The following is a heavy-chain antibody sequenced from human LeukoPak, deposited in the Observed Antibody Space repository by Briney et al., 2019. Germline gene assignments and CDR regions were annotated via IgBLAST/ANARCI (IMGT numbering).Heavy chain of an antibody. Sequence: PSETLSLTCTVSGGSISSGSYYWSWIRQPAGKGLEWIGRIYTSGSTNYNPSLKSRVTISVDTSKNQFSLKLSSVTAADTAVYYCARSHVRPSGYYYMDVWGKGTTVTVSS. CDR1: GGSISSGSYY. D-gene: IGHD3-10*02. J-gene: IGHJ6*03. CDR2: IYTSGST. V-gene: IGHV4-61*02. CDR3: ARSHVRPSGYYYMDV.